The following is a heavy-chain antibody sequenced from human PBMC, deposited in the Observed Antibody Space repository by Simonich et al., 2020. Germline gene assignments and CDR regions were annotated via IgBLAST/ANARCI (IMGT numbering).Heavy chain of an antibody. Sequence: EVQLVESGGGLVQPGGSLRLSCAASGFTFSSYWMHWVRQAPGKGRWGVSRINSDGSSTSYADSVKGRFTISRDNAKNTLYLQMNSLRAEDTAVYYCARDYSNYDAFDIWGQGTMVTVSS. D-gene: IGHD4-4*01. V-gene: IGHV3-74*01. J-gene: IGHJ3*02. CDR1: GFTFSSYW. CDR2: INSDGSST. CDR3: ARDYSNYDAFDI.